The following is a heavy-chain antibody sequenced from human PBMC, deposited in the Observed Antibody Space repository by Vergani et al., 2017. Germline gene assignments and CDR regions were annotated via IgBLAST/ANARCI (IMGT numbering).Heavy chain of an antibody. CDR1: GFTFTNFA. CDR3: AKGGRDIVVVPAAISMDV. D-gene: IGHD2-2*02. J-gene: IGHJ6*03. CDR2: ISGSGGFT. V-gene: IGHV3-23*04. Sequence: EVQLVESGGGLVQPGGSLRLSCAASGFTFTNFAMTWVRQAPGEGLEWVSGISGSGGFTYYADSVKGRFTISRDNSKNTLYLQMNSLRAEDTAVYYCAKGGRDIVVVPAAISMDVWGKGTTVTVSS.